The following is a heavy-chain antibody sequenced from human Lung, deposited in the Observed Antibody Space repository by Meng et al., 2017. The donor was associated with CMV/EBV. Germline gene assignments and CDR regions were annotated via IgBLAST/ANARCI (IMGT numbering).Heavy chain of an antibody. V-gene: IGHV1-2*02. D-gene: IGHD6-13*01. CDR3: AREARAAGTDEYFDY. J-gene: IGHJ4*02. Sequence: SVKVSCKASGYTFTGYYMHWVRQAPGQGLEWMGWINPNSGGTNYAQKFQGRVTMTRDTSISTTYMELSRLRSDDTAVYYCAREARAAGTDEYFDYWGQGTLVXVSS. CDR2: INPNSGGT. CDR1: GYTFTGYY.